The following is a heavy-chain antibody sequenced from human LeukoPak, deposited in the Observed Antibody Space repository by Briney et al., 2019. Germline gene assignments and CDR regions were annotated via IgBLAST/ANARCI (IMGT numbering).Heavy chain of an antibody. D-gene: IGHD5-12*01. V-gene: IGHV3-48*04. J-gene: IGHJ4*02. CDR3: ARDHRYAFDN. CDR1: GFTFSDYS. Sequence: GGSLRLSCAASGFTFSDYSMNWVRQAPGKGLEWISYVGISSGNTKYADSVKGRFTISGDSAKNSVFLLKNNLRVDDTAVYYCARDHRYAFDNWGQGTLVTVSS. CDR2: VGISSGNT.